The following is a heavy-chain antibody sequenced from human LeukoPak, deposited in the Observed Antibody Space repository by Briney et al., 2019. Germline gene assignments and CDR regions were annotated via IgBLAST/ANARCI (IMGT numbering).Heavy chain of an antibody. CDR2: IYSGGST. Sequence: GGSLRLSCAASGFTVSSNYMSWVRQAPGKGLEWVSVIYSGGSTYYADSVKGRFTISRDNSKNTLYLQLNSLRAEDTAVYYCAKGLKYSDSSGYPSWGQGTLVTVSS. CDR3: AKGLKYSDSSGYPS. J-gene: IGHJ4*02. CDR1: GFTVSSNY. D-gene: IGHD3-22*01. V-gene: IGHV3-66*01.